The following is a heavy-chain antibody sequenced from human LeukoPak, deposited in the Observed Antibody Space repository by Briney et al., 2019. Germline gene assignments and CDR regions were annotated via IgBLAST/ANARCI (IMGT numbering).Heavy chain of an antibody. CDR2: ISSGSSTI. CDR3: AKVGYYYYMDV. Sequence: GGSLRLSCAASGFTFSSYSMNWVRQAPGKGLEWVSYISSGSSTIYYADSVKGRFTISRDNSKNTLYLQMNSLRAEDTAVYYCAKVGYYYYMDVWGKGTTVTVSS. D-gene: IGHD3-10*01. V-gene: IGHV3-48*01. CDR1: GFTFSSYS. J-gene: IGHJ6*03.